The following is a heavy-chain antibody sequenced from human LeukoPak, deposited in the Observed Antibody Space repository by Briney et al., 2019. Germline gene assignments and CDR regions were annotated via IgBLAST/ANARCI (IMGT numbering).Heavy chain of an antibody. Sequence: PGGSLRLSCAASGFTFSNYGMHWVRQAPGKGLEWVAVISYDGSNKYYADSVKGRFTISRDNSKNTLYLQMNSLRAEDTAVYYCARDRDPIIAVAGTLDYWGQGTLVTVSS. D-gene: IGHD6-19*01. CDR2: ISYDGSNK. V-gene: IGHV3-30*03. CDR3: ARDRDPIIAVAGTLDY. J-gene: IGHJ4*02. CDR1: GFTFSNYG.